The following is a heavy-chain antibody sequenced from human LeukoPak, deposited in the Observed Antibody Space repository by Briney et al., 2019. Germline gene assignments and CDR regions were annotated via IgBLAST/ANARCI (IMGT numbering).Heavy chain of an antibody. CDR2: INFRGTDT. CDR3: AKEGPTAIQDLDY. V-gene: IGHV3-21*03. D-gene: IGHD2-2*02. J-gene: IGHJ4*02. Sequence: GGSLRLSCAASGFTFSTYSLNWVRQAPGKGLEWVASINFRGTDTFHADSVKGRFTISRDNARNSLYLQMNNLRAEDTGIYCCAKEGPTAIQDLDYWGQGALVTVSS. CDR1: GFTFSTYS.